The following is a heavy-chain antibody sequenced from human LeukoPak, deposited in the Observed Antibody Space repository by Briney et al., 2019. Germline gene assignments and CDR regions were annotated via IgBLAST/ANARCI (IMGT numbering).Heavy chain of an antibody. CDR1: GGSISSYY. CDR3: ARVWEDSSSWYSVGSWFDP. Sequence: SETLSLTCTVSGGSISSYYWSWIRQPPGKGLEWIGYIYYSGSTNYNPSLKSRVTISVDTSKNQFSLKLSSVTAADTAVYYCARVWEDSSSWYSVGSWFDPWGQGTLVTVSS. V-gene: IGHV4-59*12. J-gene: IGHJ5*02. D-gene: IGHD6-13*01. CDR2: IYYSGST.